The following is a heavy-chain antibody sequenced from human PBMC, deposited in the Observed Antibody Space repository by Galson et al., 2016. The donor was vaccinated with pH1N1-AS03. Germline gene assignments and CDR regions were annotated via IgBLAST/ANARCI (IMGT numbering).Heavy chain of an antibody. J-gene: IGHJ4*02. CDR2: IYYRGAT. D-gene: IGHD1-26*01. Sequence: LSLTCTVSGDSINSSPYYWGWIRQPPGKGLEWIGTIYYRGATYYSPSLKSRVTISIDTSKNQFSLNLRSVTAADTAVYYCARHVSGSYSNNLDYWGQGTLVIVSS. CDR3: ARHVSGSYSNNLDY. V-gene: IGHV4-39*07. CDR1: GDSINSSPYY.